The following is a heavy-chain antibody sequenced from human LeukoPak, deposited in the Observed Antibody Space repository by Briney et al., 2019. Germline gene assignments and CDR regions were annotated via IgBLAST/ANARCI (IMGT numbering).Heavy chain of an antibody. CDR3: ARVGDSYGYRRYYFDY. D-gene: IGHD5-18*01. Sequence: ASVKVSCKASGYTFTSYYMHWVRQAPGQGLEWMGIINPSGGSTSYAQKFQGRVTMTRDTSTSTVYMELRSLRSEDTAVYYCARVGDSYGYRRYYFDYWGQGTLVTVYS. CDR1: GYTFTSYY. CDR2: INPSGGST. V-gene: IGHV1-46*01. J-gene: IGHJ4*02.